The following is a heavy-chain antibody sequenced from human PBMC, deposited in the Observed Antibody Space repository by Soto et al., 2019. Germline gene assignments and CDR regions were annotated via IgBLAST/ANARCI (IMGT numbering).Heavy chain of an antibody. D-gene: IGHD7-27*01. CDR2: ISAYNGNT. Sequence: ASVKVSCKASGYTFISYGIGWVRQAPGQGLEWMGWISAYNGNTKSSQKFQDRVTISRDTSASTAYMELTSLRSEDTAVYYCARDTGEGTFDFWGQGTLVTVSS. CDR1: GYTFISYG. V-gene: IGHV1-18*01. CDR3: ARDTGEGTFDF. J-gene: IGHJ4*02.